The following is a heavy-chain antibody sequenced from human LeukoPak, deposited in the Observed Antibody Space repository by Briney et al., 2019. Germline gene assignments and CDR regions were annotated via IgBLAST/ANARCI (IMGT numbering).Heavy chain of an antibody. CDR1: GGSFSGYY. CDR2: INHSGST. V-gene: IGHV4-34*01. CDR3: ARGYCSSTSCYYYYGMDV. J-gene: IGHJ6*02. Sequence: PSETLSLTCAVYGGSFSGYYWNWIRQPPGKGLEWIGEINHSGSTNYNPSLKSRVTISVDTSKNQFSLKLSSVTAADTAVYYCARGYCSSTSCYYYYGMDVWGQGTTVTVSS. D-gene: IGHD2-2*01.